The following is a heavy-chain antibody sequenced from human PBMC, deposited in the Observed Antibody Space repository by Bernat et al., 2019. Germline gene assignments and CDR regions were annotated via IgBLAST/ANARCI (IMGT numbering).Heavy chain of an antibody. Sequence: QVQLVQSGAEVKKPGASVKVSCKASGYTFTGYYMHWVRQAPGQGLEWMGWINPNSGGTNYAQKFQGRVTMTRDTSISTAYMELSRLRSDDTAVYYCARVIYDFWSGYYTDGLLDDAFDIWGQGTMVTVSS. V-gene: IGHV1-2*02. CDR3: ARVIYDFWSGYYTDGLLDDAFDI. D-gene: IGHD3-3*01. CDR1: GYTFTGYY. CDR2: INPNSGGT. J-gene: IGHJ3*02.